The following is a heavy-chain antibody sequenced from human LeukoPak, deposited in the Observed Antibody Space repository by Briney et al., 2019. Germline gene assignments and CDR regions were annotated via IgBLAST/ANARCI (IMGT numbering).Heavy chain of an antibody. CDR2: IYYSGST. CDR3: ARIQMTTVSR. CDR1: GASVSGSPYY. V-gene: IGHV4-39*01. J-gene: IGHJ4*02. D-gene: IGHD4-17*01. Sequence: SETLSLTCTVSGASVSGSPYYWGWIRQPPGKGLEWIGSIYYSGSTYYNPSLKSRVTISVDTSKNQFSLKLSSVTAADTAVYYCARIQMTTVSRWGQGTLVTVSS.